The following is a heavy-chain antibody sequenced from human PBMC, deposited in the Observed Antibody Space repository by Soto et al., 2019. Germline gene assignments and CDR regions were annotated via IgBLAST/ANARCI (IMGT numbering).Heavy chain of an antibody. CDR2: MNPNSGNT. CDR3: ASYCSSTSCSPLRYYYGMDV. Sequence: EASVKVSCKASGYTFTSYDINWVRQATGQGLEWMGWMNPNSGNTGYAQKFQGRVTMTRNTSISTAYMELSSLRSEDTAVYYCASYCSSTSCSPLRYYYGMDVWGQGTTVTVSS. D-gene: IGHD2-2*01. CDR1: GYTFTSYD. J-gene: IGHJ6*02. V-gene: IGHV1-8*01.